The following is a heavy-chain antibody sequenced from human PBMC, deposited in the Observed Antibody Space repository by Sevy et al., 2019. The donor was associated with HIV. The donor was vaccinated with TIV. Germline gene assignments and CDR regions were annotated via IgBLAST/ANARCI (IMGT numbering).Heavy chain of an antibody. V-gene: IGHV3-48*01. CDR3: ARDSGSYDWYFDL. J-gene: IGHJ2*01. CDR1: GFTFSSYS. CDR2: ISSSSSTI. Sequence: GGSLRLSCAASGFTFSSYSMNWVRQAPGKGLEWVSYISSSSSTIYYADAVKGRFTISRDNAKNSLYLQMNSVRAEDTAVYYCARDSGSYDWYFDLWGRGTLVTVSS. D-gene: IGHD1-26*01.